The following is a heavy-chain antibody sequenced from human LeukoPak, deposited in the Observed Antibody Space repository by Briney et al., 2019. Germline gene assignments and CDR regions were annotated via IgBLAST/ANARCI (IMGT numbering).Heavy chain of an antibody. V-gene: IGHV4-59*08. CDR1: GFMFSNYV. Sequence: PGGSLRLSCAASGFMFSNYVISWVRQPPGKGLEWIGYIYYSGSTNYNPSLKSRVTISVDTSKNQFSLKLSSVTAADTAVYYCARHSSSWDLFDYWGQGTLVTVSS. D-gene: IGHD6-13*01. CDR2: IYYSGST. CDR3: ARHSSSWDLFDY. J-gene: IGHJ4*02.